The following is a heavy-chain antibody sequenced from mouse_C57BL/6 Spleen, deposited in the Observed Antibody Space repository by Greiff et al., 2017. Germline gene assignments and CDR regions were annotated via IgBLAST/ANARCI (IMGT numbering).Heavy chain of an antibody. Sequence: VQLQQSGPELVKPGASVKISCKASGYTFTDYYMNWVKQSHGKSLEWIGDINPNNGGTSYNQKFKGKATLTVDKSSSTAYMELRSLTSEDSAVYYCARSGGRGYYYAMDYWGQGTSVTVSS. V-gene: IGHV1-26*01. CDR1: GYTFTDYY. D-gene: IGHD1-1*02. CDR3: ARSGGRGYYYAMDY. CDR2: INPNNGGT. J-gene: IGHJ4*01.